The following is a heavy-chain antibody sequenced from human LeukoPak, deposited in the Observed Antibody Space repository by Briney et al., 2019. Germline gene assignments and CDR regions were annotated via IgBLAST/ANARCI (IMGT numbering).Heavy chain of an antibody. J-gene: IGHJ4*02. V-gene: IGHV3-23*01. D-gene: IGHD1/OR15-1a*01. Sequence: GGSLRLSCAASGITIRSSGMSWVRQAPGKGLEWVSGISASDGNTYYADSVQGRFTISRDSSENTLYLQMNSLRAGDTAIYYCTKDEGWEHHYWGQGTLVAVSS. CDR3: TKDEGWEHHY. CDR1: GITIRSSG. CDR2: ISASDGNT.